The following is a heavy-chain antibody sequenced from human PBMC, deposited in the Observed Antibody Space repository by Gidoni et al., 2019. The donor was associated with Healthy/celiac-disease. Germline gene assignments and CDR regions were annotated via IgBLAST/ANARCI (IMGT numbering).Heavy chain of an antibody. J-gene: IGHJ6*02. D-gene: IGHD2-15*01. CDR3: ARDRGYCSGGSCDYYYYGMDV. Sequence: EVQLVESGGGLVQPGGSLRLPCAASGFTFSSYDMHWVRQAPGKGLEWVSYISSSVSTIYFADSVKGRCTISRDNAKNSLYLQMNSLRAEDTSVYYCARDRGYCSGGSCDYYYYGMDVWGQGTTVTVSS. CDR1: GFTFSSYD. CDR2: ISSSVSTI. V-gene: IGHV3-48*03.